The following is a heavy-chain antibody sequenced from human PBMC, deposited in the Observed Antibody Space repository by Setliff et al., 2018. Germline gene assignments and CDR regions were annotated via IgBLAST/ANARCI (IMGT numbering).Heavy chain of an antibody. D-gene: IGHD3-22*01. Sequence: PGGSLRLSCAASGFTFSSYSMNWVRQAPGKGLEWVSSISSSSSYIYYADSVKGRFTISRDNAKNSLYLQMNSLRAEDTAVYYCARSYYYDSSGYPTDAFDIWGQGTMVTVSS. CDR1: GFTFSSYS. V-gene: IGHV3-21*01. CDR2: ISSSSSYI. J-gene: IGHJ3*02. CDR3: ARSYYYDSSGYPTDAFDI.